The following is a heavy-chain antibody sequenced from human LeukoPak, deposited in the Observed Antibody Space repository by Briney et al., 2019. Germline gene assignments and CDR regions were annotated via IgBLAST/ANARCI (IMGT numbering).Heavy chain of an antibody. J-gene: IGHJ5*02. CDR2: INPNSGGT. CDR3: ARGMGVLVPAATWFDP. V-gene: IGHV1-2*02. Sequence: ASVKVSCKASGYTFIAYYMHWVRQAPGQGLEWMGWINPNSGGTNYAQKFQGRVTMTRDTSISTAYMDLSRLRSDDTAVYYCARGMGVLVPAATWFDPWGQGTLSPSPQ. CDR1: GYTFIAYY. D-gene: IGHD2-2*01.